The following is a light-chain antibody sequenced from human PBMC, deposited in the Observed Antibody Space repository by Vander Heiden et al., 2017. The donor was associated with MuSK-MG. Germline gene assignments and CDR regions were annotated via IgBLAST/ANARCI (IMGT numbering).Light chain of an antibody. J-gene: IGLJ3*02. CDR1: SSDVGGYNS. CDR2: DVS. CDR3: CSFAGSSTFDV. V-gene: IGLV2-11*01. Sequence: QSALTQPPSVSGSPGQSVTISCTGTSSDVGGYNSVSWYQQHPGKAPKLMMYDVSKRPSGVPDRFSGSKSGNTASLTISGLQAEDEADYYCCSFAGSSTFDVFGGGTKLTVL.